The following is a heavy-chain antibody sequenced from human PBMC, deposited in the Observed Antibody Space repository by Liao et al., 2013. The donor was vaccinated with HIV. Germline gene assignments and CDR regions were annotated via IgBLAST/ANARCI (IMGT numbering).Heavy chain of an antibody. Sequence: QVQLQESGPGLVKPSETLSLTCTVSGGSISSYYWSWIRQPAGKGLEWIGRMYTSGSTSYNPSLESRVTLSVDTSKSQLSLRLSSVTAADTALYYCARARRHYGSGSYADYYYYYMDVWGKGTTVTVSS. CDR3: ARARRHYGSGSYADYYYYYMDV. V-gene: IGHV4-4*07. D-gene: IGHD3-10*01. CDR1: GGSISSYY. CDR2: MYTSGST. J-gene: IGHJ6*03.